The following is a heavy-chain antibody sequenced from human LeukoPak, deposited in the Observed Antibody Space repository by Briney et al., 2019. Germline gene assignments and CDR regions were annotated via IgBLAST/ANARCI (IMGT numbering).Heavy chain of an antibody. V-gene: IGHV1-46*01. CDR3: ARDKEGMVYAMPGMDA. J-gene: IGHJ6*02. CDR1: GYTFTSYY. D-gene: IGHD2-8*01. CDR2: INPSGGST. Sequence: ASVKVSCKASGYTFTSYYMHWVRQAPGQGLEWMGIINPSGGSTSYAQKFQGRVTMTRDTSTSTVYMELGCLRSEDTAVYYCARDKEGMVYAMPGMDAWGQGTTVTVSS.